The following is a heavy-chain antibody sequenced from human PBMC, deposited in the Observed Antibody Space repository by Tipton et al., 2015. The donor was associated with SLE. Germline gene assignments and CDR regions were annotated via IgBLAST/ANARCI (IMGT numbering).Heavy chain of an antibody. CDR3: ALRWPDTWTTVY. Sequence: QLVQSGAEVKKPGATVKISCKVSGYTFTDYYIHWVQQAPGQGLEWMGWISAYNGNTNYAQKLQGRVTMTTDTSTSTAYMELRSLRSDDTAVYYCALRWPDTWTTVYWGQGTLVTVSS. D-gene: IGHD5-12*01. CDR2: ISAYNGNT. CDR1: GYTFTDYY. J-gene: IGHJ4*02. V-gene: IGHV1-18*04.